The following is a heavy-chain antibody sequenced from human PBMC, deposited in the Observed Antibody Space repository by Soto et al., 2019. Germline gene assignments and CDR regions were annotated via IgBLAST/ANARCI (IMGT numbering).Heavy chain of an antibody. J-gene: IGHJ4*02. V-gene: IGHV3-23*01. CDR2: LSGSGGST. CDR1: GFTFSSYA. Sequence: EVQLLESGGGLVRPGGSLRLSCAASGFTFSSYAMSWVRQAPGKGLEWVSALSGSGGSTKYADSVRGRFTISRDNSKSTLYLQMNSLRAEDTAVYYCARDRVEMATVFDYWGQGTLVTVSS. CDR3: ARDRVEMATVFDY. D-gene: IGHD4-4*01.